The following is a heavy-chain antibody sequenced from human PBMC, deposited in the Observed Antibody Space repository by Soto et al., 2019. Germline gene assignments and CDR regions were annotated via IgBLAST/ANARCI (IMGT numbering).Heavy chain of an antibody. CDR2: VIPLFDTA. Sequence: QVQVVQSGAEVKKPGSSVKVSCKVSGGIFTNNAISWVRQAPGQGLEWLGGVIPLFDTAYYAQIFRGRLRISADGATTPAYMELSGLTSADTAVYFCATGGHNDGYNFYHGMDVWGPGTTGTVS. J-gene: IGHJ6*02. V-gene: IGHV1-69*01. CDR3: ATGGHNDGYNFYHGMDV. CDR1: GGIFTNNA. D-gene: IGHD5-18*01.